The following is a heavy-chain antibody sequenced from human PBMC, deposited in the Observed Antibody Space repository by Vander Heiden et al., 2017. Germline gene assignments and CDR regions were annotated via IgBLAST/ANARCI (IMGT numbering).Heavy chain of an antibody. J-gene: IGHJ4*02. CDR3: ARVKVNQGCSGGSCYSEGLDY. CDR2: IIPSFGTA. V-gene: IGHV1-69*01. Sequence: QLQLVQSGAEVKKPGSSVKVSCKASGGTFSSYALRWVRQAPGQGLGWMGGIIPSFGTANYAQKFQGRVTITADESTSTAYMELSSLRSEDTAVYYCARVKVNQGCSGGSCYSEGLDYWGQGTLVTVSS. CDR1: GGTFSSYA. D-gene: IGHD2-15*01.